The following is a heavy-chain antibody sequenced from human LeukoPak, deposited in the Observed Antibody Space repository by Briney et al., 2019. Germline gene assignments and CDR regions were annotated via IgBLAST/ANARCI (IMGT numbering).Heavy chain of an antibody. V-gene: IGHV4-30-2*01. Sequence: PSQTLSLTCTVSGGSVSSGGYSWSWIRQPPGKGLEWIGYIYHSGSTYYNPSLKSRVTISVDRSKNQFSLKLSSVTAADTAVYYCARSRYCSSTSCYLSGLPFDPRGQGTLVTVSS. J-gene: IGHJ5*02. CDR3: ARSRYCSSTSCYLSGLPFDP. D-gene: IGHD2-2*01. CDR2: IYHSGST. CDR1: GGSVSSGGYS.